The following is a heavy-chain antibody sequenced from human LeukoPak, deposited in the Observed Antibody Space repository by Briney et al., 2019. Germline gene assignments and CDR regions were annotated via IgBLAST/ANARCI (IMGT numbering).Heavy chain of an antibody. V-gene: IGHV1-2*02. CDR3: ARYGSGSNPPLDY. CDR1: ANTFTDYL. J-gene: IGHJ4*02. Sequence: ASVKVSCKASANTFTDYLMHWVRQAPGQGLEWMGWINPKNGDTKYAQQFQGRVTMTRDTSISTSYMELSSLRSDDTALYYCARYGSGSNPPLDYWGRGTLVTVSS. D-gene: IGHD3-10*01. CDR2: INPKNGDT.